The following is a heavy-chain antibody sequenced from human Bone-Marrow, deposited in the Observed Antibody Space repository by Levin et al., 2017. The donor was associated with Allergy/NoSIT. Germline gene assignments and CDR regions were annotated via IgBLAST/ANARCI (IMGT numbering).Heavy chain of an antibody. CDR1: GFSVSRNY. D-gene: IGHD6-13*01. J-gene: IGHJ4*02. Sequence: GGSLRLSCAASGFSVSRNYMSWVRQAPGKGLEWVSLIYSSGDTQYADSVKGRFTISRDNSRNTLYLQMNSLRGDDTAVYYCARNGVGTAAGTPWGQGTLVTVSS. V-gene: IGHV3-66*01. CDR2: IYSSGDT. CDR3: ARNGVGTAAGTP.